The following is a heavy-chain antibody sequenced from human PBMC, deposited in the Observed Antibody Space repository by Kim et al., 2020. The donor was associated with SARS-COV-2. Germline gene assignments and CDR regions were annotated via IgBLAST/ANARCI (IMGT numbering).Heavy chain of an antibody. J-gene: IGHJ6*02. CDR2: ISSNGGST. CDR1: GFTFSSYA. CDR3: ARDTYDFWSGYNYGMDV. Sequence: GGSLRLSCAASGFTFSSYAMHWVRQAPGKGLEYVSAISSNGGSTYYANSVKGRFTISRDNSKNTLYLQMGSLRAEDMAVYYCARDTYDFWSGYNYGMDVWGQGTTVTVSS. D-gene: IGHD3-3*01. V-gene: IGHV3-64*01.